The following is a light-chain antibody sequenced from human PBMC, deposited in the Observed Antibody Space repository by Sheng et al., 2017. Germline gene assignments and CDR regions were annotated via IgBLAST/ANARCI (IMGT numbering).Light chain of an antibody. Sequence: IQLTQSPSFLSASVGDRVTITCRASEGINTYLSWFQQAPGKAPKLLIYGSFTLQRGVPSRFSGSGSGTEFTLTISSLQPEDFGSYHCQQLHSYPFTFGPGTKVHVK. CDR2: GSF. CDR1: EGINTY. V-gene: IGKV1-9*01. CDR3: QQLHSYPFT. J-gene: IGKJ3*01.